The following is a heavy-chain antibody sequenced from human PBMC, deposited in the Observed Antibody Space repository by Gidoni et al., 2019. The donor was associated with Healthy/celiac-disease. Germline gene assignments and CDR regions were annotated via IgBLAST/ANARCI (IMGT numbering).Heavy chain of an antibody. J-gene: IGHJ5*02. CDR2: IYYSGST. V-gene: IGHV4-39*02. Sequence: QLQLQESGPGLVKPSETLSLTCTVSGGSISSSSYYWGWIRQPPGKGLEWIGSIYYSGSTYYNPSLKSRVTISVDTSKNQFSLKLSSVTAADTAVYYCAIEVVVPAATTNWFDPWGQGTLVTVSS. CDR3: AIEVVVPAATTNWFDP. D-gene: IGHD2-2*01. CDR1: GGSISSSSYY.